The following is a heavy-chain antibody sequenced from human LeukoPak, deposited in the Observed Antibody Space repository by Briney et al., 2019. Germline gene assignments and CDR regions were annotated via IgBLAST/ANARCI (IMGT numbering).Heavy chain of an antibody. V-gene: IGHV4-39*01. CDR1: GGPISSSPDY. D-gene: IGHD3-10*01. J-gene: IGHJ4*02. CDR2: NSYSGST. CDR3: ARLSPSLGSGSSAFPDDF. Sequence: SETLSLTCTVSGGPISSSPDYWGWIRQPPGKGLEWIGSNSYSGSTFYNPSLKSRLTTSVDAFKNQFSLKLSSLPAADTAVYCARLSPSLGSGSSAFPDDFWGQGTLVTVSS.